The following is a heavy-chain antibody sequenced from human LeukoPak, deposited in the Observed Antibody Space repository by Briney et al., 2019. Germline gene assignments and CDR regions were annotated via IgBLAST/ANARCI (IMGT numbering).Heavy chain of an antibody. CDR3: RTDRYGDYGDYIDY. Sequence: ASVKVSCKASGYTFTSYGISWVRQAPGQGLEWMGWISPNSGGTNYAQKFQGRVTMTRDTSISTAYMELSRLRSDDTAVYYCRTDRYGDYGDYIDYWGQGTLVTVSS. CDR1: GYTFTSYG. D-gene: IGHD4-17*01. V-gene: IGHV1-2*02. CDR2: ISPNSGGT. J-gene: IGHJ4*02.